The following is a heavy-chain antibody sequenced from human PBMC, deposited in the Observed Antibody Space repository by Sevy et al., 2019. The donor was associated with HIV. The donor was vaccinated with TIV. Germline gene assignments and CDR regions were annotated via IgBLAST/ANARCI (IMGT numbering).Heavy chain of an antibody. CDR3: VRDDRDGYFEY. Sequence: ASVKVSCKASGYTFTGYYMHWMRQAPGQGLEWMGWINPDSGGPIYAPKFQGRVTLTRDTSIRTAYMDLRRLKSDDTAVYYCVRDDRDGYFEYWGQGTLVTVSS. CDR2: INPDSGGP. V-gene: IGHV1-2*02. CDR1: GYTFTGYY. J-gene: IGHJ4*02.